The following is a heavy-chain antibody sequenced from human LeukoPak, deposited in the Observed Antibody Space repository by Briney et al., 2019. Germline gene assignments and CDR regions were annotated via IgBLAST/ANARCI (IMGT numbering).Heavy chain of an antibody. CDR1: GGTFSSYA. D-gene: IGHD6-13*01. V-gene: IGHV1-69*05. J-gene: IGHJ4*02. CDR2: IIPIFGTA. CDR3: ARGEQYSSSWNAPLNY. Sequence: SVKVSCKASGGTFSSYAISWVRQAPGQGLEWMGGIIPIFGTANYAQKFQGRVTITTDESTSTAYMELSSLRSEDTAVYYCARGEQYSSSWNAPLNYWGQGTLVTVSS.